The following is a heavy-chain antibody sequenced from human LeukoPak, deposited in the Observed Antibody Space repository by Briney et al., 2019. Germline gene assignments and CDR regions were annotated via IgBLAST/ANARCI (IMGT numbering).Heavy chain of an antibody. V-gene: IGHV4-59*11. D-gene: IGHD1-14*01. CDR1: GASISGHY. CDR2: ISHTGST. CDR3: ARDRISINALDM. Sequence: SETLSLTCTVSGASISGHYLTWLRQPPGKGLEWIGYISHTGSTNYNPSLKSRVTISVDTSKNQFSLKLTSVTAADTAVYYCARDRISINALDMWGQGTMVTVSS. J-gene: IGHJ3*02.